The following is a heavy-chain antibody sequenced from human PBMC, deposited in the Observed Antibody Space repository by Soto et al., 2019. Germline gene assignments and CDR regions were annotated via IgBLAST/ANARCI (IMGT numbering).Heavy chain of an antibody. J-gene: IGHJ4*02. Sequence: QVQLQESGPGLVKPSQTLSLTCTVSGGSVSSADWNWSWIRQTPGKGLEWIGHIYEGGRTYSNPSLMSRATISLDTSKNLFSLNLKSVTAADTAVYYCTRGPSGDKVDFWGQGLLVTVPS. D-gene: IGHD7-27*01. V-gene: IGHV4-30-4*08. CDR3: TRGPSGDKVDF. CDR1: GGSVSSADWN. CDR2: IYEGGRT.